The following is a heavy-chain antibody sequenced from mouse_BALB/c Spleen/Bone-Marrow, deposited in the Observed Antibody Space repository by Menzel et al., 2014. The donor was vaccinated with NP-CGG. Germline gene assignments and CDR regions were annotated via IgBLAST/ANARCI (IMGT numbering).Heavy chain of an antibody. V-gene: IGHV1-54*01. CDR2: INPGSGGV. J-gene: IGHJ4*01. CDR1: GYAFTTYW. D-gene: IGHD2-4*01. CDR3: SREITRYAVDY. Sequence: QVQLQQSGAELVRPGTSVKVSCQASGYAFTTYWLEWVKQRPGQGLEWIGVINPGSGGVNYNEKFTGKATLTADKSSSAAYIQRSSLTADDSAVYVCSREITRYAVDYWGQGTSVTVSS.